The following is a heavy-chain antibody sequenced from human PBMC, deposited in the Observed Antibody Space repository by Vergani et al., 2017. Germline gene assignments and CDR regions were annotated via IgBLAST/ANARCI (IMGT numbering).Heavy chain of an antibody. Sequence: QVQLVETGGGVVQPGGCLRLYCATSGFSFNTYGAHWVRQAPGKGLEWVAFIRYDGRIKYNVDSVKGRFTISRDTSKKTLSLQMRSLRADDTAVYYCAKDGRENSDYKYFDYWGQGTLVTVSS. CDR3: AKDGRENSDYKYFDY. CDR2: IRYDGRIK. D-gene: IGHD4-11*01. V-gene: IGHV3-30*02. J-gene: IGHJ4*02. CDR1: GFSFNTYG.